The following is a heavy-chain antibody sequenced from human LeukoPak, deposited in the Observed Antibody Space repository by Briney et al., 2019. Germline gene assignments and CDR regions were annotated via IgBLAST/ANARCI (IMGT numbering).Heavy chain of an antibody. Sequence: PSETLSLTCTVSGGSISSGGYYWSWIRQHPGKGLEWIGYIYYSGSTYYNPSLKSRVTISVDTSKNQFSLKLSSVTAADTAVYYCARVNSSGPALDYWGQGTLVTVSS. J-gene: IGHJ4*02. CDR3: ARVNSSGPALDY. CDR1: GGSISSGGYY. CDR2: IYYSGST. V-gene: IGHV4-31*03. D-gene: IGHD3-22*01.